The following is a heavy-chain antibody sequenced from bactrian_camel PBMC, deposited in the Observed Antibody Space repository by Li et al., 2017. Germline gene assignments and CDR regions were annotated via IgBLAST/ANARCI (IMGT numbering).Heavy chain of an antibody. Sequence: HVQLVESGGGSVQSGGSLRLSCTAPGSISNTCRMDWYRQAPGKEREVISTINSNGRTYYANSVKGRFTISQDAAKNTVYLQMNSLKPEDTAMYYCAADLFSLDLGHYNDPNDFRHRGQGTQVTVS. D-gene: IGHD4*01. V-gene: IGHV3S53*01. CDR3: AADLFSLDLGHYNDPNDFRH. CDR2: INSNGRT. CDR1: GSISNTCR. J-gene: IGHJ4*01.